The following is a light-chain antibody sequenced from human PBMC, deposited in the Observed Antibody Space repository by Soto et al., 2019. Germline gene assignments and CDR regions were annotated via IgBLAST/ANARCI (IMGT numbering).Light chain of an antibody. CDR2: NTS. CDR1: QSINSKS. CDR3: QHYGGSFI. J-gene: IGKJ3*01. Sequence: EIVLTQSPGTLSLSPGEGATVSCRVSQSINSKSLVWYQRKFGQAPRLLIYNTSSRPTGIPDRFSGSGSGTDLSLSISRLEPEDFAVYYCQHYGGSFIFGPGTKVDFK. V-gene: IGKV3-20*01.